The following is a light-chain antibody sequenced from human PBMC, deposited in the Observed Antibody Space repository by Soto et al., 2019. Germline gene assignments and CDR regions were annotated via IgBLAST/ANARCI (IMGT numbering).Light chain of an antibody. J-gene: IGKJ2*01. V-gene: IGKV1-5*03. Sequence: DIQMTQSPSTLSASVGDTVTITCRASQSISNWLAWYQQKPGKAPKLLIHKASTLESGVPSRFSGSGSGTEXXXXIXXXXPDDFATFYCQQYDRFPYTFGQGTKLEIK. CDR1: QSISNW. CDR3: QQYDRFPYT. CDR2: KAS.